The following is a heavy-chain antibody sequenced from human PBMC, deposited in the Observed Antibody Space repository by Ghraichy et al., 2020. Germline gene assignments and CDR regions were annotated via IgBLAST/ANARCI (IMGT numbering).Heavy chain of an antibody. V-gene: IGHV4-59*07. D-gene: IGHD6-13*01. CDR2: IHNSGTT. CDR3: ARDGYTNYYFDY. CDR1: GASISSYF. J-gene: IGHJ4*02. Sequence: SDTLSLTCTVSGASISSYFWSWIRQPPGKGLEWIGNIHNSGTTNYNPSLKSQVTISEDTSKNQLSLKMNSVTAADTAVYYCARDGYTNYYFDYWGQGTLVTVSS.